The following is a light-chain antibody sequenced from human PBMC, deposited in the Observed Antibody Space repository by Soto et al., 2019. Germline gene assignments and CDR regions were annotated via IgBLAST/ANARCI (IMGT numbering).Light chain of an antibody. CDR2: AAS. CDR3: QQSFSLPRT. Sequence: DIQMTQSPSSLSTSVGDRVTITCRASQNISNYLNWYQQKPGKAPKLLIFAASTLQSGVPSRFSGSGSGTDFTLSISSLQPEDFATYFCQQSFSLPRTFGQEPKVEIK. CDR1: QNISNY. V-gene: IGKV1-39*01. J-gene: IGKJ1*01.